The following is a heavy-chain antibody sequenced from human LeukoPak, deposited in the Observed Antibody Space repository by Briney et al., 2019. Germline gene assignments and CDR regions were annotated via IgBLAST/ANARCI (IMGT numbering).Heavy chain of an antibody. CDR2: ISGSGGST. J-gene: IGHJ4*02. CDR3: AVQVDDTILGEHDY. Sequence: PGGSLRLSCAASGFTFSNYAMSWVRQAPGQGLEWVSTISGSGGSTYYADSVKGRFTISRDNSKNTLYLQMNSLRAEDTAVYYCAVQVDDTILGEHDYWGQGTLVTVSS. CDR1: GFTFSNYA. D-gene: IGHD3-10*02. V-gene: IGHV3-23*01.